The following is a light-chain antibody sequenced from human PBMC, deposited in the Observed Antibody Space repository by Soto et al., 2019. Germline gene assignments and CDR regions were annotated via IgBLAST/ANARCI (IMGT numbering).Light chain of an antibody. Sequence: QSVLTQPPSASGSPGQSVTISCTGTSSDVGGYNYVSWYQQYPGRAPKLMIYEVTKRPSGVPDRFSGSKSGNTASLTVSGLQAEDEADYYCSSYAASPNFSFVFGVGTKLTVL. V-gene: IGLV2-8*01. J-gene: IGLJ3*02. CDR1: SSDVGGYNY. CDR2: EVT. CDR3: SSYAASPNFSFV.